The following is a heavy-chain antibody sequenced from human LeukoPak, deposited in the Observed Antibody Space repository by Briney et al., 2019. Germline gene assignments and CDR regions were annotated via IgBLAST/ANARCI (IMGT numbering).Heavy chain of an antibody. J-gene: IGHJ5*02. CDR2: IYHSGST. CDR3: ARDLSMADLGWFDP. V-gene: IGHV4-38-2*02. Sequence: SETLSLTCAVYGGSFSGYYWGWIRKPPGKGLEWIGSIYHSGSTYYNPSLKSRVTISVDTSKNQFSLKLSSVTAADTAVYYCARDLSMADLGWFDPWGQGTLVTVSS. CDR1: GGSFSGYY. D-gene: IGHD2-8*01.